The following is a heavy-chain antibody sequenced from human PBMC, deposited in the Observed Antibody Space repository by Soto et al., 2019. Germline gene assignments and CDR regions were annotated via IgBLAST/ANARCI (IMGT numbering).Heavy chain of an antibody. J-gene: IGHJ4*02. CDR1: GYTFTSYY. D-gene: IGHD1-26*01. CDR2: INPSGGST. V-gene: IGHV1-46*01. CDR3: ARNEVGVPFDY. Sequence: ASVKVSCKASGYTFTSYYMHWVRQAPGQGLVWMGIINPSGGSTSYAQKFQGRVTMTRDTSTSTVYMELSSLRSEDTAVYYCARNEVGVPFDYWGQGTLVTVSS.